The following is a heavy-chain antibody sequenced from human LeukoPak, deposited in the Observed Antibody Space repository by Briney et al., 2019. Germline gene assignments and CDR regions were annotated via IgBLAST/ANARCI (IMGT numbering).Heavy chain of an antibody. Sequence: GTSLRLSCSTSGFTFNSHGFHWVRQAPGKGLEWVAAISDDGLNTFYIDSVKGRFTISRDDSKNAVSLQMTSLRSEDTAIYYCARDHCTPGTCLGGHWGQGTLVTVSS. CDR1: GFTFNSHG. CDR3: ARDHCTPGTCLGGH. D-gene: IGHD2-15*01. CDR2: ISDDGLNT. J-gene: IGHJ4*02. V-gene: IGHV3-30*03.